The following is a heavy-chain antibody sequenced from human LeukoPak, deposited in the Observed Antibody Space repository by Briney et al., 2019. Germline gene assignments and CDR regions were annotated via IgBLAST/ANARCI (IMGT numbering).Heavy chain of an antibody. CDR1: GYTFTGYY. J-gene: IGHJ4*02. D-gene: IGHD6-19*01. V-gene: IGHV1-2*06. CDR3: ARAPFLSSAWLVKRGGDYFDY. CDR2: INPNSGGT. Sequence: ASVKVSCKASGYTFTGYYMHWVRQAPGQGLEWMGRINPNSGGTNYAQKFQGRVTMTRDTSISTAYMELSRPRSDDTAVYYCARAPFLSSAWLVKRGGDYFDYWGQGTLVTVSS.